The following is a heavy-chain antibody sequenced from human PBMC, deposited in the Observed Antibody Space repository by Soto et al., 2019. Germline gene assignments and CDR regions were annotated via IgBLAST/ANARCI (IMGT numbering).Heavy chain of an antibody. D-gene: IGHD3-10*01. V-gene: IGHV1-69*04. J-gene: IGHJ4*02. Sequence: QVQLVQSGAEVKRPGSSVKVSCKASGDTFNFYSINWVRQAPGLGLEWMGRVNPIVSMSNYAQRVQGRVTMTADKSTNTAYMELSGLRSEDTAIYYCATSYGSGYRAFDYWGQGALVTVSS. CDR3: ATSYGSGYRAFDY. CDR2: VNPIVSMS. CDR1: GDTFNFYS.